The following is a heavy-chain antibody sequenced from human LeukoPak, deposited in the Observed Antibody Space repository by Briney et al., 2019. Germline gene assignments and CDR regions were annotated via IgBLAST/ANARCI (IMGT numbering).Heavy chain of an antibody. Sequence: ASVKVSCKASGYTFTGYYMHWVRQAPGQGLEWMGWINPNSGGTNYAQKFQGRVTMTRDASISTAYMELSRLRSDDTAVYYCARGDGGGTDDAFDIWGQGTMVTVSS. CDR1: GYTFTGYY. CDR3: ARGDGGGTDDAFDI. D-gene: IGHD4-23*01. J-gene: IGHJ3*02. V-gene: IGHV1-2*02. CDR2: INPNSGGT.